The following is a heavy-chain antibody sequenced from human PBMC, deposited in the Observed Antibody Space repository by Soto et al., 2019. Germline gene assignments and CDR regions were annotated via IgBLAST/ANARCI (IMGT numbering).Heavy chain of an antibody. Sequence: SETLSLTCTVSGGSLGPNYGSWIRQPPGKGLEWIGYIYYGGTTTNNPSLNSRVAISIDTSKNQFSLTLRSVTAADTAVYYCARLGAYYQSLDPWGQGILVTVSS. CDR3: ARLGAYYQSLDP. J-gene: IGHJ5*02. V-gene: IGHV4-59*08. CDR2: IYYGGTT. CDR1: GGSLGPNY. D-gene: IGHD3-22*01.